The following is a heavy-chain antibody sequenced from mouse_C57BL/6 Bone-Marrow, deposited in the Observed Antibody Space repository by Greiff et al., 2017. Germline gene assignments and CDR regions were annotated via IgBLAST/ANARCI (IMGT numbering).Heavy chain of an antibody. CDR3: ASSVEGYFFDY. CDR1: GYTFTGYW. V-gene: IGHV1-9*01. Sequence: QVQLQQSGAELMKPGASVKLSCKATGYTFTGYWIEWVKQRPGHGLEWIGEILPGSGSTNYNEKFKGKATFTADKSSNTSYIQLSSLTTEDSAIYYCASSVEGYFFDYWGQGTTLTVSS. D-gene: IGHD2-3*01. J-gene: IGHJ2*01. CDR2: ILPGSGST.